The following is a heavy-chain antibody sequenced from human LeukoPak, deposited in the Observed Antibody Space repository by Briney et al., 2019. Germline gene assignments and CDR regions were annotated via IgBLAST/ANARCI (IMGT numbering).Heavy chain of an antibody. J-gene: IGHJ6*02. CDR1: GFTFSSYG. CDR2: IWYDGSNK. D-gene: IGHD2-2*01. V-gene: IGHV3-33*01. CDR3: ARDVVPAGDYYYYYGMDV. Sequence: GGSLKLSCAASGFTFSSYGMHWVRQAPGQGLEWVAVIWYDGSNKYYADSVKGRFTISRDNSKNTLYLQMNSLRAEDTAVYYCARDVVPAGDYYYYYGMDVWGQGTTVTVSS.